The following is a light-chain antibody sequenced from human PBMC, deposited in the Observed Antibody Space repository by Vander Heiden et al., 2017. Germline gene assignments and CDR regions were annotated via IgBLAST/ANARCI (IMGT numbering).Light chain of an antibody. CDR1: SSHIGAGYD. CDR2: GNS. CDR3: QSYDSSLSGYV. J-gene: IGLJ1*01. V-gene: IGLV1-40*01. Sequence: QSVLTQPPSVSGAPGQRVTISCTGSSSHIGAGYDVHWDQQLPGTAPKLLIYGNSNRPSGVPDRFSGSKSGTSASLAITGLQAEDEADYYCQSYDSSLSGYVFGTGTKVTVL.